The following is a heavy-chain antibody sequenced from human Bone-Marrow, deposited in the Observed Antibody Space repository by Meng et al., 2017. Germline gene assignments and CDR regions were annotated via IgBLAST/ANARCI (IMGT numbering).Heavy chain of an antibody. CDR2: IKQDGSEK. D-gene: IGHD1-26*01. Sequence: GESLKISCAASGFTFSAYWMNWVRPAPGKGLEWVANIKQDGSEKYYVDSVKGRFTISRDNAKNSLYLQMNSLRAEDTAVYYCARCDEDYSGNCPDVFDIWGQGTMVTVSS. V-gene: IGHV3-7*01. J-gene: IGHJ3*02. CDR3: ARCDEDYSGNCPDVFDI. CDR1: GFTFSAYW.